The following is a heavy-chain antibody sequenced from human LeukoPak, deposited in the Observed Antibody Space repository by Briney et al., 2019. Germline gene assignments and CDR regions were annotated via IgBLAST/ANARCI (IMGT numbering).Heavy chain of an antibody. J-gene: IGHJ4*02. V-gene: IGHV1-2*02. D-gene: IGHD3-22*01. Sequence: ASVTVSCKASGYTFTGYYMHWVRQAPGQGLEWMGWINPNSGGTNYAQKFQGRVTMTRDTSISTAYMELSRLRSDDTAVYYCARGAGYYDSSGYGNFDYWGQGTLVTVSS. CDR3: ARGAGYYDSSGYGNFDY. CDR2: INPNSGGT. CDR1: GYTFTGYY.